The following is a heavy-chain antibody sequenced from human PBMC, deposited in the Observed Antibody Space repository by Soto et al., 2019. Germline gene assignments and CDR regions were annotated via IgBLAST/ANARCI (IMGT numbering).Heavy chain of an antibody. CDR1: GGSIRRRGFY. CDR2: VYHSGTT. J-gene: IGHJ4*02. CDR3: ARGDDFWSGYSFGY. D-gene: IGHD3-3*01. Sequence: SETLSLTCTVTGGSIRRRGFYWSWIRQPPGEGLEWIGDVYHSGTTNYNPSLKSRITISADTSKNQFSLKLSSVTAADTAVYYCARGDDFWSGYSFGYWGQGTLVTVSS. V-gene: IGHV4-39*07.